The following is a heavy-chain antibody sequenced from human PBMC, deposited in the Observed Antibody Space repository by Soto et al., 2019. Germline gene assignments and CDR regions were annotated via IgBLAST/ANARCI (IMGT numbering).Heavy chain of an antibody. J-gene: IGHJ5*02. CDR3: ARDGEDIVLMRMSRYHWFDP. V-gene: IGHV1-69*01. CDR1: GGTFSSYA. Sequence: QVQLVQSGAEVKKPGSSVKVSCKASGGTFSSYAISWVRQAPGQGLEWMGGIIPIFGTANYAQKFQGRVTITADESTSTAYIELSSLRSEDTAVYYCARDGEDIVLMRMSRYHWFDPWGQGTLVTVSS. CDR2: IIPIFGTA. D-gene: IGHD2-8*01.